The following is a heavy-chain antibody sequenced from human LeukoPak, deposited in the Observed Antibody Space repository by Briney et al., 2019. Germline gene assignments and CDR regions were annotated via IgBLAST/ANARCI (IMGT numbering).Heavy chain of an antibody. CDR2: IWSDGSSK. D-gene: IGHD6-13*01. Sequence: PGRSLILSCAASRFTFSSYGMHWVRQAPGKGLEWVAVIWSDGSSKHYADSVKGRFTISRDNSKNTLYLQMSGLRAEDTALYYCARGQPPSYYDMDVWGQGTTVTVSS. CDR3: ARGQPPSYYDMDV. CDR1: RFTFSSYG. V-gene: IGHV3-33*01. J-gene: IGHJ6*02.